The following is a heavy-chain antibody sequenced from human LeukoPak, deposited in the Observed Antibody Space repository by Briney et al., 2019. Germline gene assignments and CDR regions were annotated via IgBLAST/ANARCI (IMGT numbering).Heavy chain of an antibody. CDR2: IKSKRDGGTI. CDR1: GFTFTNAW. CDR3: TPVGSAWNFDY. Sequence: KAGGSLRLSCAASGFTFTNAWMTWVRQAPGKGLEWVGRIKSKRDGGTIDYAAPVKGRFTISRDDSKDTLYLQMNNLKIEDAAIYYCTPVGSAWNFDYWGQGTLVTVSS. V-gene: IGHV3-15*01. D-gene: IGHD6-25*01. J-gene: IGHJ4*02.